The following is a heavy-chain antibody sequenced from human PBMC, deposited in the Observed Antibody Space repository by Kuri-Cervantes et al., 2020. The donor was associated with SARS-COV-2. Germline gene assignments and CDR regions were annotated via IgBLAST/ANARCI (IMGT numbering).Heavy chain of an antibody. J-gene: IGHJ3*02. CDR2: IKQDGSEK. CDR1: GFTFSSYW. CDR3: AREGVDIVGAPHDAFDI. V-gene: IGHV3-7*01. D-gene: IGHD1-26*01. Sequence: GGSLRLSCAASGFTFSSYWMSRVRQAPGKGLEWVANIKQDGSEKYYVDSVKGRFTISRDNAKNSLYLQMNSLRAEDTAVYYCAREGVDIVGAPHDAFDIWGQGTMVTVSS.